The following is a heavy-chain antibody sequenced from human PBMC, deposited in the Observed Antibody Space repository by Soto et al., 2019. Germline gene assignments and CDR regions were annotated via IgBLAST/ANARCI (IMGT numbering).Heavy chain of an antibody. V-gene: IGHV4-31*03. Sequence: SETLSLTCTVSGGSISSGGYYWSWIRQHPGKGLEWIGYIYYSGSTYYNPSLKSRVTISVDTSKNQFSLKLSSVTAADTAVYYCARVQRNYYDSSGSGFDYWGQGTLVTVSS. CDR2: IYYSGST. CDR1: GGSISSGGYY. J-gene: IGHJ4*02. CDR3: ARVQRNYYDSSGSGFDY. D-gene: IGHD3-22*01.